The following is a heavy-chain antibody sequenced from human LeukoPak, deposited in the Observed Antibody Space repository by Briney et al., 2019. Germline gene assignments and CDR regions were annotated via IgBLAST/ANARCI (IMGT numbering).Heavy chain of an antibody. CDR3: ASSGGRTYYYYYMDV. CDR1: GYTFTGYY. Sequence: ASVKVSCKASGYTFTGYYMHWVRQAPGQGLEWMGWINPNSGGTNYAQKFQGRVTMTRDTSISTAYMELSRLRSDDTAVYYCASSGGRTYYYYYMDVWGKGTTVTVSS. V-gene: IGHV1-2*02. CDR2: INPNSGGT. D-gene: IGHD2-15*01. J-gene: IGHJ6*03.